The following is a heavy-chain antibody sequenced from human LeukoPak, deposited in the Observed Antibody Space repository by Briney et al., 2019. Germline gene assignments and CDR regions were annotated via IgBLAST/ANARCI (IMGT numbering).Heavy chain of an antibody. CDR1: GGSISSSSYY. Sequence: SETLSLTCTVSGGSISSSSYYWGWIRQPPGKGLEWIGSIYYSGSTYYNPSLKSRVTISVDTSKNQFSLKLSSVTAADTAVYYCTRGAGSTTSNDAFDIWGQGTMVTVSS. D-gene: IGHD1-1*01. J-gene: IGHJ3*02. V-gene: IGHV4-39*07. CDR2: IYYSGST. CDR3: TRGAGSTTSNDAFDI.